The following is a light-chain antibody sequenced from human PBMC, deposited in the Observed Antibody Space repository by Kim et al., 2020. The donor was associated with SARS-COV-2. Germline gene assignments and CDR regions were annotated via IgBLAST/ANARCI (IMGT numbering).Light chain of an antibody. J-gene: IGKJ1*01. V-gene: IGKV1-5*03. CDR3: QQYSTYSRT. CDR1: QSISSW. CDR2: KAS. Sequence: DVQMTQSPSTLSASVGDRVTITCRASQSISSWLAWYQQKPGKAPEVLIYKASTLQSGVPSRFSGSGSGTEFTLTVNSLQPDDFATYYCQQYSTYSRTFGQGTKVDIK.